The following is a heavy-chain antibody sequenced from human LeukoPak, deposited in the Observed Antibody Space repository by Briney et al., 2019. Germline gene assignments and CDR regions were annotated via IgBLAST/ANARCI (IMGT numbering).Heavy chain of an antibody. Sequence: GGSLRLSCAASGFIFSTFGMSWVRQAPGKGLEWVSAIRGSGSSTYYTDSVKGRFTISRDNSKNTLYLQMNSLRAEDTAVYYCAKDSSGVAGIAVAGCLDYWGQGTLVTVSS. CDR2: IRGSGSST. D-gene: IGHD6-19*01. V-gene: IGHV3-23*01. CDR3: AKDSSGVAGIAVAGCLDY. CDR1: GFIFSTFG. J-gene: IGHJ4*02.